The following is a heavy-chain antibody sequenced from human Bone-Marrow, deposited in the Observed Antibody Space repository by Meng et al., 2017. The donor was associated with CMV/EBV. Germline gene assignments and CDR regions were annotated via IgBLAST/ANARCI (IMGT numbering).Heavy chain of an antibody. D-gene: IGHD2-21*01. J-gene: IGHJ6*02. CDR1: GFIVSGNS. V-gene: IGHV3-33*06. Sequence: GGSLRLSCAASGFIVSGNSMSWVRQAPGKGLEWVAVIWYDGSNKYYADSVKGRFTISRDNSKNTLYLQMNSLRAEDTAVYYCAKGGAYCGGNCYSPQWGQGTTVTVSS. CDR2: IWYDGSNK. CDR3: AKGGAYCGGNCYSPQ.